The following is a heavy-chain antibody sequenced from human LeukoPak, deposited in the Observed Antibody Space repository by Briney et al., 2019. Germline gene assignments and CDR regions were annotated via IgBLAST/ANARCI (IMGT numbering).Heavy chain of an antibody. CDR3: ARIVESDWFDP. D-gene: IGHD2-21*01. J-gene: IGHJ5*02. Sequence: GGSLRLSCAASGFTFSSYSMNWVRQAPGKGLEWVSYISSSSTIYYADSVKGRFTISRDNAKNSLYLQMNSLRAEDTAVYYCARIVESDWFDPWGQGTLVTVSS. CDR2: ISSSSTI. CDR1: GFTFSSYS. V-gene: IGHV3-48*01.